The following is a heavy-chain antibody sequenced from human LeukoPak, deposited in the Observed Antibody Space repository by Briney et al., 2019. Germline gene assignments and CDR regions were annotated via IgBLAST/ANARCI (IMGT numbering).Heavy chain of an antibody. Sequence: PGGSVRRSCAASGFTFSSYAMSWVRQAPGKGLEWVSAISGSGGSTYYADSVKGRFTISRDNSKNTLYLQMNSLRAEDTAVYYCAKCPLNPYCSSTSCYCYVDYWGQGTLVTVSS. CDR3: AKCPLNPYCSSTSCYCYVDY. CDR1: GFTFSSYA. D-gene: IGHD2-2*01. V-gene: IGHV3-23*01. CDR2: ISGSGGST. J-gene: IGHJ4*02.